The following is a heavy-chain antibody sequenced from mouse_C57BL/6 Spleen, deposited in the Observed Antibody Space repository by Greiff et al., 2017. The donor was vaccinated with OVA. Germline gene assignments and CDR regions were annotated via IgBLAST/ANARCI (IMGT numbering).Heavy chain of an antibody. CDR2: ISSGGDYI. CDR3: TRETGYYAMDY. Sequence: EVKLQESGEGLVKPGGSLKLSCAASGFTFSSYAMSGVRQTPEKRLEWVAYISSGGDYIYYADTVKGRFTISRDNARNTLYLQMSSLKSEDTAMYYCTRETGYYAMDYWGQGTSVTVSS. J-gene: IGHJ4*01. CDR1: GFTFSSYA. D-gene: IGHD4-1*01. V-gene: IGHV5-9-1*02.